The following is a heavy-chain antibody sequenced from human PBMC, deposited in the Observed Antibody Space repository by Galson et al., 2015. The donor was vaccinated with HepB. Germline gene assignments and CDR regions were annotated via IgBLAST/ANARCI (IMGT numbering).Heavy chain of an antibody. CDR3: ARLSVRWLQLIDY. V-gene: IGHV4-39*01. CDR1: GGSISSSSYY. Sequence: SETLSLTCTVSGGSISSSSYYWGWIRQPPGKGLEWIGSIYYSGSTYYNPSLKSRVTISVDTSKNQFSLKLSSVTAADTAVYYCARLSVRWLQLIDYWGQGTLVTVSS. CDR2: IYYSGST. D-gene: IGHD5-24*01. J-gene: IGHJ4*02.